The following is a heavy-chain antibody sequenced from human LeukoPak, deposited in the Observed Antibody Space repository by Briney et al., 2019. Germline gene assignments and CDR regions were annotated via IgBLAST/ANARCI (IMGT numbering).Heavy chain of an antibody. J-gene: IGHJ4*02. CDR1: GFTFSDYY. CDR3: ASDPLVGAMDY. D-gene: IGHD1-26*01. V-gene: IGHV3-11*01. CDR2: ISRGGNTI. Sequence: GGSLRLSCAASGFTFSDYYVSWIRQAPGKGLEWVSFISRGGNTIYYADSVKGRFTVSRDNAKNSLYLQMNSLRAEDTAVYYCASDPLVGAMDYWGQGTLVTVSS.